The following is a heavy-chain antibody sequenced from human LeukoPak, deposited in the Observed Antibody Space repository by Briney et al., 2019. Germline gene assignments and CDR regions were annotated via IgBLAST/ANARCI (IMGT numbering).Heavy chain of an antibody. V-gene: IGHV3-21*01. CDR1: GFTFSSYS. D-gene: IGHD6-13*01. CDR3: ASGRIAAAGSYFDY. J-gene: IGHJ4*02. Sequence: GGSLRLSCAASGFTFSSYSMNWVRQAPGKGLEWVSSISSSSSYIYYADSVKGRFTISRDNAKNSLYLQMNSLRAEDTAVYYCASGRIAAAGSYFDYWGQGTLVTVSS. CDR2: ISSSSSYI.